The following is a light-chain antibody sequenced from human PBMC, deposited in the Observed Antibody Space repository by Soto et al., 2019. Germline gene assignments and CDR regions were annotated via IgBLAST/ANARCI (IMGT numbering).Light chain of an antibody. Sequence: IVLTQSPATLSLSPGERATLSCRASQTVYSNYLAWFQKKPGQAPRLLIYGASKRASGIPERFSCSGSGRYLTLTISRLEPEDFAVYYCQQYASSQLMLGQGTKGDIK. CDR3: QQYASSQLM. J-gene: IGKJ1*01. CDR1: QTVYSNY. CDR2: GAS. V-gene: IGKV3-20*01.